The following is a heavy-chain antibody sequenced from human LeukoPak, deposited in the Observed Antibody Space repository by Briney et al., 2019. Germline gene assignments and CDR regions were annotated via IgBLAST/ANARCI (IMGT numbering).Heavy chain of an antibody. CDR2: ISSSGSTI. D-gene: IGHD3-22*01. J-gene: IGHJ4*02. CDR3: AKDLPPSRYDSSGYFDY. Sequence: PGGSLRLSCAASGFTFSSYEMNWVRQAPGKGLEWVSYISSSGSTIYYADSVKGRFTISRDNAKNSLYLQMNSLRAEDTAVYYCAKDLPPSRYDSSGYFDYWGQGTLVTVSS. CDR1: GFTFSSYE. V-gene: IGHV3-48*03.